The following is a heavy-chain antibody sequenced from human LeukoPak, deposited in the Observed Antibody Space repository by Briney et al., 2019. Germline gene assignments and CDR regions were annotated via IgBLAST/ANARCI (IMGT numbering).Heavy chain of an antibody. CDR1: GGSISSYY. CDR2: IYYSGST. D-gene: IGHD4-17*01. CDR3: ARGGATVTTFDY. Sequence: SETLSLTCTVSGGSISSYYWSWIRQPPGKGLEWIGYIYYSGSTNYNPSLKSRVTISVDTSKNQFSLKLSSVTAADTAVYYCARGGATVTTFDYGGQGTLVTVSS. V-gene: IGHV4-59*01. J-gene: IGHJ4*02.